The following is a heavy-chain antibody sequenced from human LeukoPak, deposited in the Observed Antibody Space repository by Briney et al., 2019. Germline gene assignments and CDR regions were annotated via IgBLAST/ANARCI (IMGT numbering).Heavy chain of an antibody. D-gene: IGHD3-10*01. V-gene: IGHV3-33*01. J-gene: IGHJ4*02. CDR2: IWYDGSNK. Sequence: GGSLRLSCAASGFTFSSYGMHWVRQAPGEGLEWVAVIWYDGSNKYYADSVKGRFTISRDNSKNTLYLQVNSLRAEDTAVYYCARDAYYYGSGSYFDYWGQGTLVTVSS. CDR3: ARDAYYYGSGSYFDY. CDR1: GFTFSSYG.